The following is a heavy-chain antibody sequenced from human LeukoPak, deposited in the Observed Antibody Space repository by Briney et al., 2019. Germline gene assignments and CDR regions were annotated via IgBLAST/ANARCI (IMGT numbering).Heavy chain of an antibody. V-gene: IGHV3-9*01. Sequence: GGSLRLSCAASGFTFDDYAMHWVRQAPGKGLEWVSRISWNSGSIDYADSVKGRFIISRDNAKNSLYLQMGSLSTEDTAFYYCAKEMDLSRYCSSTSCHPFDFWGQGTLVTVSS. CDR2: ISWNSGSI. CDR1: GFTFDDYA. D-gene: IGHD2-2*01. J-gene: IGHJ4*02. CDR3: AKEMDLSRYCSSTSCHPFDF.